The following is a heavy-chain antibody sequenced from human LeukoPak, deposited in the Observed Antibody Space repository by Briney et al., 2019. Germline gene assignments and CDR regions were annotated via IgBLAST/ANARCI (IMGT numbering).Heavy chain of an antibody. CDR3: ASTRRAPTYYYGSGSYRSPYNWFDP. Sequence: SETLSLTCAVYGGSFSGYYWSWIRQPPGKGLEWIGEINHSGGTNYNPSLKSRVTISVDTSKNQFSLKLSSVTAADTAVYYCASTRRAPTYYYGSGSYRSPYNWFDPWGRGTLVTVSS. CDR1: GGSFSGYY. D-gene: IGHD3-10*01. J-gene: IGHJ5*02. CDR2: INHSGGT. V-gene: IGHV4-34*01.